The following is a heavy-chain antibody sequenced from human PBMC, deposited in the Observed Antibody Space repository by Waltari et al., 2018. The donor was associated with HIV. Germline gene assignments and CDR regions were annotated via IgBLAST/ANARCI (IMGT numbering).Heavy chain of an antibody. Sequence: EVQLVECGGRLEKPRGSLRLSCAGTVFTMSRYSMSWVRQGAGKWVVWVCGFGCCGSRSFYAESGSSRFTIASDNSENTLFLQMNNLRVDDAAVYYCANGQTEVRPESNDHWGQGTRVSVSS. J-gene: IGHJ4*02. V-gene: IGHV3-23*04. D-gene: IGHD2-21*02. CDR2: FGCCGSRS. CDR3: ANGQTEVRPESNDH. CDR1: VFTMSRYS.